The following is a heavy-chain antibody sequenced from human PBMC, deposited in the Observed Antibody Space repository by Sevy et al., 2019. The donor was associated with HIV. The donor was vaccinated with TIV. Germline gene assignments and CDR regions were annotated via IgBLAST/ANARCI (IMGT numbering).Heavy chain of an antibody. CDR3: AKGGGGHYNMDV. J-gene: IGHJ6*03. CDR1: GFSFDSYG. D-gene: IGHD3-16*01. V-gene: IGHV3-23*01. CDR2: ISGSGTRT. Sequence: GGSLRLSCAVSGFSFDSYGMTWVRQAPGKGLEWVSGISGSGTRTYYADSVKGRFSISRDNSKNRLYLQMNSLRSEDTARYYDAKGGGGHYNMDVWGKGTTVTVSS.